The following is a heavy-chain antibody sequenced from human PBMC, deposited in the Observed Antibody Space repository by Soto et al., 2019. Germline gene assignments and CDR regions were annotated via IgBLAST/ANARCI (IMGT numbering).Heavy chain of an antibody. CDR1: GGTFSSYA. CDR2: IIPIFGTA. CDR3: ARPTWHSIAAAGTGPFDI. J-gene: IGHJ3*02. V-gene: IGHV1-69*01. Sequence: QVQLVQSGAEVKKPGSSVKVSCKASGGTFSSYAISWVRQAPGQGLEWMGGIIPIFGTANYAQKFQGRVTITADESTSTAYMELSSLRSEDTAVYYCARPTWHSIAAAGTGPFDIWGQGTMVTVSS. D-gene: IGHD6-13*01.